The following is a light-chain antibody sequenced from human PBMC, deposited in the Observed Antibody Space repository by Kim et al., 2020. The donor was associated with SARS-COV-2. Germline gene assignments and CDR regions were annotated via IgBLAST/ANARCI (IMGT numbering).Light chain of an antibody. CDR1: SGNIASTY. V-gene: IGLV6-57*03. J-gene: IGLJ3*02. CDR3: QSYDSDNQV. Sequence: NFMLTQPHSVSGSPGKTVTISCTRSSGNIASTYVQWFQQRPGSAPTTVIYEDNHRPSGVPDRFSGSIDSSSNSASLTISGLKTEDEADYYCQSYDSDNQVFGGGTQLTVL. CDR2: EDN.